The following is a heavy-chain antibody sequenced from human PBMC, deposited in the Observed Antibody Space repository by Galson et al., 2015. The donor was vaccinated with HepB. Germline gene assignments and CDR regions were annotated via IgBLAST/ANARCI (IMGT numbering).Heavy chain of an antibody. Sequence: SVKVSCKASGYTFTSYDINWVRQATGQGLEWMGWMNPNSGNTGYAQKFQGRVTMTRNTSISTAYMELSSLRSEDTAVYYCARGGGGSSGYYYSASDYWGQGTLVTVSS. CDR1: GYTFTSYD. V-gene: IGHV1-8*01. CDR2: MNPNSGNT. CDR3: ARGGGGSSGYYYSASDY. D-gene: IGHD3-22*01. J-gene: IGHJ4*02.